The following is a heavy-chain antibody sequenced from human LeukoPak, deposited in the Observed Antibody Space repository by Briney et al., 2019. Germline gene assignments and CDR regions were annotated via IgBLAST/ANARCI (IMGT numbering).Heavy chain of an antibody. CDR1: GFTFSSYS. CDR2: ISSSSSYI. Sequence: PGGSLRLSCAASGFTFSSYSMNWVRQAPGKGLEWVSSISSSSSYIHYADSVKGRFTISRDNAKNSLFLRMNSLRDEDTAMYFCSRAPAETGAATRTFGYWGQGTLVTVSS. J-gene: IGHJ4*02. D-gene: IGHD1-1*01. V-gene: IGHV3-21*06. CDR3: SRAPAETGAATRTFGY.